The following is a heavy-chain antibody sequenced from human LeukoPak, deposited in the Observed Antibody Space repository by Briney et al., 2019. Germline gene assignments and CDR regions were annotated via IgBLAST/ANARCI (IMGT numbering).Heavy chain of an antibody. D-gene: IGHD2-2*02. CDR3: ARSVVPAAIFSWFDP. V-gene: IGHV4-39*01. CDR2: LYYSGST. CDR1: GGSISSSTFY. J-gene: IGHJ5*02. Sequence: PSETLSLTCTVSGGSISSSTFYWGWIRQPPGKGLEWIGSLYYSGSTYYNPSLKSRVTISVDTSKNQFSLKLSSVTAADTAVYYCARSVVPAAIFSWFDPWGQGTLVTVSS.